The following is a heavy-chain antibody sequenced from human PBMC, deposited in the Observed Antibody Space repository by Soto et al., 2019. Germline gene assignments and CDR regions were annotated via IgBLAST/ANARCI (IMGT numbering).Heavy chain of an antibody. J-gene: IGHJ4*02. D-gene: IGHD5-12*01. Sequence: EVQLVESGGDLVQPGGSLRLSCAASGFTFSTYWMFWVRQAPGKGLEWVATIKQDGSETLYVDSVKGRFTISRDNAKNSLHLQMNSLRVEDTAVYFCAGAPGWLIENWGQGSLVTVSS. CDR1: GFTFSTYW. CDR2: IKQDGSET. CDR3: AGAPGWLIEN. V-gene: IGHV3-7*04.